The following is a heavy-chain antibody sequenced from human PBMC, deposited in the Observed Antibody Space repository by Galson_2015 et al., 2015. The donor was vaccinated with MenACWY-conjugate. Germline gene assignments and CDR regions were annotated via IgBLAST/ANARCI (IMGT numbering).Heavy chain of an antibody. CDR1: GFDFSNYA. CDR3: ARDTRGHFDY. CDR2: IGSSGTPI. V-gene: IGHV3-48*03. Sequence: SLRLSCAASGFDFSNYAMNWVRQAPGKGLEWVSYIGSSGTPIYYADSLKGRFTISRDNADNSVYLQMDSLRVEDTAVYYCARDTRGHFDYWGQGTLVTFSS. J-gene: IGHJ4*02.